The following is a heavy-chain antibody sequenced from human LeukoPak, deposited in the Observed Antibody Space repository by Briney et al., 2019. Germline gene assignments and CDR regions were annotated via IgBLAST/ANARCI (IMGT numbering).Heavy chain of an antibody. D-gene: IGHD2-21*02. CDR3: TKDLTDFHYYYTDV. Sequence: GGSLRLSCEASGFTFNNYALAWVRQSPGKGLEWVSGITGSGGHTYYAHSVKGRFTISRDNPKNTLYLQMYSLRAEDTAVYYCTKDLTDFHYYYTDVWGKGTTVIVSS. CDR1: GFTFNNYA. J-gene: IGHJ6*03. CDR2: ITGSGGHT. V-gene: IGHV3-23*01.